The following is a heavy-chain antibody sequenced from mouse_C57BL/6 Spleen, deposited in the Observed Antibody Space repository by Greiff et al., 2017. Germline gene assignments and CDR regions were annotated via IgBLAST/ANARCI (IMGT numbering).Heavy chain of an antibody. CDR3: AIGVVMRLLDY. D-gene: IGHD2-3*01. J-gene: IGHJ2*01. CDR1: GYTFTDYN. CDR2: INPNNGGT. Sequence: VQLKQSGPELVKPGASVKMSCKASGYTFTDYNMHWVKQSHGKSLEWIGYINPNNGGTSYNQKFKGKATLTVNKSSSTAYMELRSLTSEDSAVYYWAIGVVMRLLDYWGQGTTLTVSS. V-gene: IGHV1-22*01.